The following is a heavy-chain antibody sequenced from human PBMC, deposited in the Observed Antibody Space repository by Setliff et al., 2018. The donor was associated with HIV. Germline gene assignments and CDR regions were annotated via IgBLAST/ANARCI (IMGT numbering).Heavy chain of an antibody. J-gene: IGHJ4*02. CDR2: INPRDSQI. D-gene: IGHD3-16*01. CDR3: ARDAWGAGPDFDY. CDR1: GFTFSSYA. Sequence: GGSLRLSCAASGFTFSSYALSWVRQVPGKGLEWVACINPRDSQIYYVDSVKGRFTLSSDNAENSLYLQMNSLRADDTAVYYCARDAWGAGPDFDYWGQGTLVTVSS. V-gene: IGHV3-7*01.